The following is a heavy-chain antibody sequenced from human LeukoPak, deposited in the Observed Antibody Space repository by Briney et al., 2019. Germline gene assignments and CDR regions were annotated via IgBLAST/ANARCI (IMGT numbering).Heavy chain of an antibody. Sequence: SETLSLTCTVSGGSISSSSYYWGWIRQPPGKGLEWIGEINHSGSTNYNPSLKSRVTISVDTSKNQFSLKLSSVTAADTAVYYCARGWIYGYRYWGQGTLVTVSS. D-gene: IGHD5-18*01. CDR3: ARGWIYGYRY. CDR2: INHSGST. V-gene: IGHV4-39*07. J-gene: IGHJ4*02. CDR1: GGSISSSSYY.